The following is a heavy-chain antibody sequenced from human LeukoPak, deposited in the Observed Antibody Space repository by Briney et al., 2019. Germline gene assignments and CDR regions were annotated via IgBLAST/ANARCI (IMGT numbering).Heavy chain of an antibody. V-gene: IGHV1-18*01. CDR2: ISAYTGNS. D-gene: IGHD6-13*01. CDR1: GNTFTSYG. CDR3: ARDRWASYSSSWFDY. Sequence: GASAKVSCKASGNTFTSYGISWVRQVPGQGLEWMGWISAYTGNSNYAQKLQGRVTMTTDTSTSTAYMELRSLRSDGTAVYYCARDRWASYSSSWFDYWGQGTLVTVSS. J-gene: IGHJ4*02.